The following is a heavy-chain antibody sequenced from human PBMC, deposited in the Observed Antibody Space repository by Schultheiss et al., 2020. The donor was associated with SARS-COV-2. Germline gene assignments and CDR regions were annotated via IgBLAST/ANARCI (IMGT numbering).Heavy chain of an antibody. D-gene: IGHD3-10*01. CDR1: GFTFSSYA. V-gene: IGHV3-7*03. CDR3: AREVTMVRGVSRRYYYYGMDV. J-gene: IGHJ6*02. CDR2: IKQDGSEK. Sequence: GGSLRLSCAASGFTFSSYAMSWVRQAPGKGLEWVANIKQDGSEKYYVDSVKGRFTISRDNAKNSLYLQMNSLRAEDTAVYYCAREVTMVRGVSRRYYYYGMDVWGQGTTVTVSS.